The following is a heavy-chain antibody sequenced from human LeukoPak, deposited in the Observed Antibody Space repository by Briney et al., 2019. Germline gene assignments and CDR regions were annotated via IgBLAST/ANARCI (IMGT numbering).Heavy chain of an antibody. CDR3: ARAGYSSSWYSRYFDL. Sequence: GGSLRLSCAASGFTFSSYTMDWVRQAPGKGLEWVSSISSSSSYIFYADSVKGRFTISRDNAKNSLYLQMNSLRAEDTAVYYCARAGYSSSWYSRYFDLWGRGTLVTVSS. CDR1: GFTFSSYT. J-gene: IGHJ2*01. V-gene: IGHV3-21*06. D-gene: IGHD6-13*01. CDR2: ISSSSSYI.